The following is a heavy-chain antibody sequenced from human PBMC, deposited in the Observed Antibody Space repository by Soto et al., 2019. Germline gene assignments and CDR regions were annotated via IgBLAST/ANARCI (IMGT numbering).Heavy chain of an antibody. J-gene: IGHJ6*02. CDR2: ISGSGGST. D-gene: IGHD6-13*01. Sequence: LRLSCAASGFTFSSYAMSWVRQAPGKGLEWVSAISGSGGSTYYADSAKGRFTISRDNSKNTLYLQMNSLRAEDTAVYYCAKDIAAAVYYGMDVWGQGTTVTVSS. CDR3: AKDIAAAVYYGMDV. V-gene: IGHV3-23*01. CDR1: GFTFSSYA.